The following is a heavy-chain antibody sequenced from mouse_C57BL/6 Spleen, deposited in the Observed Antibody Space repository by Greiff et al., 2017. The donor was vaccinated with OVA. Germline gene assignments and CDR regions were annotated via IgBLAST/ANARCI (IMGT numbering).Heavy chain of an antibody. Sequence: QVQLQQPGAELVKPGASVKMSCKASGYTFTSYWITWVKQRPGQGLEWTGDIYPGSGSTNYNEKFKSKATLTVDTSSSTAYMQLSSLTSEDSAVYYGARNYYGSTYEGFAYWGQGTLVTVSA. CDR3: ARNYYGSTYEGFAY. D-gene: IGHD1-1*01. CDR1: GYTFTSYW. V-gene: IGHV1-55*01. J-gene: IGHJ3*01. CDR2: IYPGSGST.